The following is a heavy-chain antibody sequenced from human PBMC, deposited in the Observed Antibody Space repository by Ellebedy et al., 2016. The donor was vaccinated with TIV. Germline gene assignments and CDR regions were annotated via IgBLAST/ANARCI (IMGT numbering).Heavy chain of an antibody. CDR3: ARVGWDLVAASDV. D-gene: IGHD1-26*01. Sequence: PGGSLRLSCTASGITFSTHNLHWVRHAPGKGLEWVAVIGHDGSNKYYADSLEGRFTISRDNSKNKLYLQMNSLRPDDTAVYYCARVGWDLVAASDVWGHGTMVTVSS. V-gene: IGHV3-33*01. CDR1: GITFSTHN. CDR2: IGHDGSNK. J-gene: IGHJ3*01.